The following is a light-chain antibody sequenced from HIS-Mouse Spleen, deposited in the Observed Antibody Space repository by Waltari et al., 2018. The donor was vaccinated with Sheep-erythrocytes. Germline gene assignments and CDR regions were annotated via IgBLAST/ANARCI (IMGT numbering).Light chain of an antibody. CDR3: SSYAGSNNWV. Sequence: QSALTQPPPASGSPGQSVTISCTGTSRELGGYNYCSGYQTHPGKAPKLMIYEVSNRPSGVPDRFSGSKSGNTASLTVSGLQDEDEADYYCSSYAGSNNWVFGGGTKLTVL. CDR2: EVS. V-gene: IGLV2-8*01. CDR1: SRELGGYNY. J-gene: IGLJ3*02.